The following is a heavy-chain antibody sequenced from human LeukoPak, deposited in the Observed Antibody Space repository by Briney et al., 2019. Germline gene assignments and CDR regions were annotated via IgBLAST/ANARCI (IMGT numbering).Heavy chain of an antibody. V-gene: IGHV3-23*01. CDR1: GFTFSSYA. J-gene: IGHJ4*02. CDR3: AKSLPNQWPDRSGHDY. Sequence: GGSLRLPCAASGFTFSSYAMSWVRQAPGKGLEWVSAISGSGGSTYYADSVKGRFTISRDNSKNTLYLQMNSLRAEDTAVYYCAKSLPNQWPDRSGHDYWGQGTLVTVSS. CDR2: ISGSGGST. D-gene: IGHD6-19*01.